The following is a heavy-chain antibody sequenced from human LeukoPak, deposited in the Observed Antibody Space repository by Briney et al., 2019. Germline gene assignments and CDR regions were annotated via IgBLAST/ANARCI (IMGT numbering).Heavy chain of an antibody. CDR3: ARTRSKVGTPTFDY. CDR1: GFTFSTYW. CDR2: INSGSSTI. D-gene: IGHD4-23*01. J-gene: IGHJ4*02. Sequence: GGSLRLSCAASGFTFSTYWVHWVRQAPGKGLEWVSYINSGSSTIYYVDSVEGRFTISRDNAKNSLYLQMNSLRDEDTAVYHCARTRSKVGTPTFDYWGQGTLVTVSS. V-gene: IGHV3-48*02.